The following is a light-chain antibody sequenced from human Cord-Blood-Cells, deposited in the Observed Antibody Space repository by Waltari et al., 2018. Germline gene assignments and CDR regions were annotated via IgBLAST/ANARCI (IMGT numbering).Light chain of an antibody. CDR3: QTWGTGKGV. V-gene: IGLV4-69*01. Sequence: QLVLTQSPSASASLGASVKLTCTLSSGHSSYAIAWHQQQPEKGPRYLMKLNSDGSHSKGDGIPDRFSGSSSGAECYLTISSLQSEDEADYYCQTWGTGKGVFGGGTKLTVL. J-gene: IGLJ3*02. CDR1: SGHSSYA. CDR2: LNSDGSH.